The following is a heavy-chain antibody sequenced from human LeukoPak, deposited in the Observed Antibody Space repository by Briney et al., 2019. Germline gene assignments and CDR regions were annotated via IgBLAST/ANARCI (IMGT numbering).Heavy chain of an antibody. D-gene: IGHD5-24*01. CDR2: INPNSGGT. J-gene: IGHJ5*02. CDR1: GYTFTGYY. CDR3: ARARRDGYGSWFDP. V-gene: IGHV1-2*02. Sequence: VASVKVSCKASGYTFTGYYMHWVRPAPGQGLEWMGWINPNSGGTNYAQKFQGRVTMTRDTSISTAYMELSRLRSDDTAVYYCARARRDGYGSWFDPWGQGTLVTVSS.